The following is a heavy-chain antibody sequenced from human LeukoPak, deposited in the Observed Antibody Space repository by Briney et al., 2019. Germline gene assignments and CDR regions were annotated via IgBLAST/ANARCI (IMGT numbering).Heavy chain of an antibody. J-gene: IGHJ4*02. V-gene: IGHV3-48*01. CDR2: ISSSSSTI. CDR1: GFTFSSYS. CDR3: ARGRGTAMVNYFDY. D-gene: IGHD5-18*01. Sequence: GSLRLSCAASGFTFSSYSMNWVRQAPGKGLEWVSYISSSSSTIYYADSVKGRFTISRDNAKNSLYLQMNSLRAEDTAVYYCARGRGTAMVNYFDYWGQGTLVTVSS.